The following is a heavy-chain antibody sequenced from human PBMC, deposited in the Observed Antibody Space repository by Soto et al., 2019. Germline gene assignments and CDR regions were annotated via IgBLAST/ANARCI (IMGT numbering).Heavy chain of an antibody. CDR2: IYYSGST. CDR1: GGSISSYY. CDR3: ARSNSNYDPYYFDY. Sequence: SETLSLTCTVSGGSISSYYWIWIRQPPGKGLEWIGYIYYSGSTNYNPSLKSRVTISVDTSKNQFSLKLSSVTAADTAVYYCARSNSNYDPYYFDYWGQGTLVTVSS. V-gene: IGHV4-59*01. J-gene: IGHJ4*02. D-gene: IGHD4-4*01.